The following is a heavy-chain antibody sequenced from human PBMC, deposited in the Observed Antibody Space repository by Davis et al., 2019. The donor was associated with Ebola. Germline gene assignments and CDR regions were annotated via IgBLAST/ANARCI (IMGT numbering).Heavy chain of an antibody. CDR2: TSYDGSIK. D-gene: IGHD2-15*01. J-gene: IGHJ6*04. CDR1: GFTFSTYG. V-gene: IGHV3-30*03. Sequence: GESLKISCAASGFTFSTYGMHWVRQAPGKGLEWVAVTSYDGSIKYYADSVKGRFTISRDNSKNMLYLQMNSLRAEDTAVYYCARGGDIVVVVAATDYYGMDVWGKGTTVTVSS. CDR3: ARGGDIVVVVAATDYYGMDV.